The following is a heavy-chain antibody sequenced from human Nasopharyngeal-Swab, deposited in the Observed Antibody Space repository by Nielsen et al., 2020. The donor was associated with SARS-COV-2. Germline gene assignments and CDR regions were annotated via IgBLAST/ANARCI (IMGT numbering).Heavy chain of an antibody. Sequence: SETLSLTCTVSGGSISSGDYYWSWIRQPPGKGLEWIGYIYYSGSTYYNPSLKSRVTISVDTSKNQFSLKLSSVTAADTAVYYCARLPVLRSSTDAFDIWGQGTIVTVSS. CDR3: ARLPVLRSSTDAFDI. V-gene: IGHV4-30-4*08. D-gene: IGHD3-3*01. CDR2: IYYSGST. CDR1: GGSISSGDYY. J-gene: IGHJ3*02.